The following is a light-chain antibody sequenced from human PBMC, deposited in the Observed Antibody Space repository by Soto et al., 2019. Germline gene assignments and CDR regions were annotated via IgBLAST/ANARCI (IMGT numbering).Light chain of an antibody. CDR2: GAS. CDR1: QGISDY. CDR3: QQFNAYPLT. J-gene: IGKJ4*01. Sequence: DIQLTQSPSFLSASVGDRVTISCRASQGISDYLAWYQQKTGQAPKLLIYGASTLQSGVPSRFSGSASGTEFTLTISSLQPEDFAAYFCQQFNAYPLTFGGGTKLEIK. V-gene: IGKV1-9*01.